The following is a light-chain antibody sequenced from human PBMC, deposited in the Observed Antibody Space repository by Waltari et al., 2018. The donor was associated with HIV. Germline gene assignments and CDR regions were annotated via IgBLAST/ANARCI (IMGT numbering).Light chain of an antibody. V-gene: IGLV1-40*01. CDR1: SSNIGSGYD. CDR3: QSYDSSLSGYV. J-gene: IGLJ1*01. Sequence: QSVLTQPPSVSGAPGQRVTISCTGSSSNIGSGYDVPLYQQLPGTAPKLLIYGNSNRPSGVPDRFSGSKSGTSASLAITGLQAEDEADYYCQSYDSSLSGYVFGTGTKVTVL. CDR2: GNS.